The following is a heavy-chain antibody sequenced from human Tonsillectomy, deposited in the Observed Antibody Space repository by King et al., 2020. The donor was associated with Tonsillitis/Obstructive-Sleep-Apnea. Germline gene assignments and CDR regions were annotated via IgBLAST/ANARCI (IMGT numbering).Heavy chain of an antibody. D-gene: IGHD2-2*01. Sequence: EVQLVESGGDFVEPGGSLRLSCVGSGFTFRNAWMSWVRQVPGKGLEWVGRIKSIADGVTTDYGSPVRGRFTITRDDSKNTLTLQMNSLKSEDTAVYYCTTGTVVVPSASSQYYYYFMDVWGKGTTVTVSS. CDR1: GFTFRNAW. CDR3: TTGTVVVPSASSQYYYYFMDV. CDR2: IKSIADGVTT. V-gene: IGHV3-15*01. J-gene: IGHJ6*03.